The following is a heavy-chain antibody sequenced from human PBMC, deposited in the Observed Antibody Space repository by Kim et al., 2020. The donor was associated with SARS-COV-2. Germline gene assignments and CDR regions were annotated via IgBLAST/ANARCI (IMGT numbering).Heavy chain of an antibody. V-gene: IGHV4-59*13. J-gene: IGHJ4*02. CDR3: ARGNVLTALDY. Sequence: SETLSLTCKVSGGYLGSYYWTWIRQAPGKGLEWIGYTYSSGTAKYNPSLTGRVVISPDTSRNQVSLNVTSVTAADTAVYFCARGNVLTALDYWGRGTLVTVSS. CDR1: GGYLGSYY. CDR2: TYSSGTA. D-gene: IGHD3-9*01.